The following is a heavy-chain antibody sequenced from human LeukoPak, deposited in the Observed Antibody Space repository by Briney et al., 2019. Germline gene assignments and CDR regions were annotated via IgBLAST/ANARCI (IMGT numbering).Heavy chain of an antibody. D-gene: IGHD4-11*01. V-gene: IGHV3-11*06. CDR2: ISSSSSYT. J-gene: IGHJ6*02. Sequence: GGSLRLSCAASGFTFSDYYMNWVRQAAGKGLEWVSYISSSSSYTNYADSVKGRFTISRDNAKNSLYLQMNSLRAEDTSVYYCARRLTSHYGMDVWGQGTTVTVAS. CDR1: GFTFSDYY. CDR3: ARRLTSHYGMDV.